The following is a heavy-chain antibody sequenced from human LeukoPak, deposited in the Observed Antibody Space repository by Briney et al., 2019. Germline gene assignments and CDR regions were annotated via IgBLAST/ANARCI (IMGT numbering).Heavy chain of an antibody. Sequence: GGSLRLSCAASGFTFRSNVMTWVRQTPGKGLEWVSGISGGGASSHYADSVEGRFTISRDNSQNMLYLQMDSLRVEDTAVYYCAKGLGSNWHLDSCGQGTPVTVSS. CDR1: GFTFRSNV. CDR3: AKGLGSNWHLDS. CDR2: ISGGGASS. D-gene: IGHD4-23*01. J-gene: IGHJ4*02. V-gene: IGHV3-23*01.